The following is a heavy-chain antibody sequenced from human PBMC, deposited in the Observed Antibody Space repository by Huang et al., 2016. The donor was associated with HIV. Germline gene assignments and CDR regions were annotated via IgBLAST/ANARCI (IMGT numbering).Heavy chain of an antibody. D-gene: IGHD2-15*01. Sequence: QVQLVESGGGVVQPGTSLRLSCAASGFIFSNFGMHWVRQATGKGLEVLAVISYDGRSDRYSDSVKGRFTISRDNDKNTLSLEMNRLRHDDTAVYYCAKESRWFSDFDQWGQGTLVTVSS. CDR3: AKESRWFSDFDQ. CDR1: GFIFSNFG. CDR2: ISYDGRSD. V-gene: IGHV3-30*18. J-gene: IGHJ5*02.